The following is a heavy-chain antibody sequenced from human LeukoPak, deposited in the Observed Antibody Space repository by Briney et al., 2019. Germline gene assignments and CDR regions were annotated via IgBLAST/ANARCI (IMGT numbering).Heavy chain of an antibody. CDR2: INPNSGAT. CDR1: GYTFTGYY. V-gene: IGHV1-2*02. D-gene: IGHD3-10*01. J-gene: IGHJ4*02. CDR3: ARVLGSSLAQPLDY. Sequence: GSVKVSCKASGYTFTGYYMHWVRQAPGQGLEWMGWINPNSGATNYAQKFQGRVTMTRDTSISTAYMELSRLKSDDTAVYYCARVLGSSLAQPLDYWGQGTLVTVSS.